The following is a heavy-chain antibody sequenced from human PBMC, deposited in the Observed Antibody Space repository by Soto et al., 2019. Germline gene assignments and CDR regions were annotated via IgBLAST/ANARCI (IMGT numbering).Heavy chain of an antibody. Sequence: SETLSLTCTVTGSPISNYYWTWIRNPTAMGREWIGVIYYGGSTYSSPSLRSRVTISVDTSETQFSLKLSSVTAADTAVYYCAGHPGFGLYYFDYRGEGAVVTVSS. CDR1: GSPISNYY. CDR2: IYYGGST. CDR3: AGHPGFGLYYFDY. J-gene: IGHJ4*02. V-gene: IGHV4-59*04. D-gene: IGHD3-16*01.